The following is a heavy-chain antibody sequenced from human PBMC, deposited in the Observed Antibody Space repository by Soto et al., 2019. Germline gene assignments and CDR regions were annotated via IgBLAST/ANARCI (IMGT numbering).Heavy chain of an antibody. CDR3: ARGHLARVKGFDD. CDR2: INPDNGHT. Sequence: QVQLVQSGAEVKKPGASVNVSCRASGYTFNYFAIHWLRQAPGQSLEWLGWINPDNGHTKYSQRIQGRVTITRDTSATTAYKALSSMKTEDKAVFYCARGHLARVKGFDDWGQGTLVTVSS. V-gene: IGHV1-3*01. D-gene: IGHD4-4*01. CDR1: GYTFNYFA. J-gene: IGHJ4*02.